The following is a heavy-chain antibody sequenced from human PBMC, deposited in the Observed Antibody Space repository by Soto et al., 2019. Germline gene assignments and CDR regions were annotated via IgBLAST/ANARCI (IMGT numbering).Heavy chain of an antibody. CDR1: GFPFRDYA. CDR2: YSFEGSDV. CDR3: AXAXEYCGSECYYPLDY. V-gene: IGHV3-30*04. J-gene: IGHJ4*02. D-gene: IGHD2-21*01. Sequence: VQLVESGGGVVQPGRSLRLSCAASGFPFRDYAMHWVRQAPGKGLEWVAMYSFEGSDVYYADSVKGRFTVSRDNSKNXXXXXXXXXXXXXXXXXXXAXAXEYCGSECYYPLDYWGLGTQVTVSS.